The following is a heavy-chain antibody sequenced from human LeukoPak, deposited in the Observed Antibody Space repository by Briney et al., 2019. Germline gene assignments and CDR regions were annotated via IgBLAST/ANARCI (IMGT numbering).Heavy chain of an antibody. D-gene: IGHD6-19*01. CDR2: VYTSGST. CDR1: GGSISSYY. Sequence: PSETLSLTCTVSGGSISSYYWSWIRQPAGKGLEWIGRVYTSGSTNYNPSLKSRVTMSVDTSKNQFSLKLSSVTAADTAVYYCATERHPVAGTSPFDYWGQGTLVTVSS. V-gene: IGHV4-4*07. J-gene: IGHJ4*02. CDR3: ATERHPVAGTSPFDY.